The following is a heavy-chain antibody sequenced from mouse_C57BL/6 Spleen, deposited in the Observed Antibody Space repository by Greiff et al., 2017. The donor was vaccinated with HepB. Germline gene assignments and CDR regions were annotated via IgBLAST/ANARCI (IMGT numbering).Heavy chain of an antibody. Sequence: QVQLQQPGAELVKPGASVKVSCKASGYTFTGYWMNWVKQSPGKGLEWIGRINPSDSDTNYNQKFKGKATLTVDKSSSTAYMQLSSLTSEDSAVYYCAITTVPYYVDYWGQGTTLTVSS. CDR1: GYTFTGYW. J-gene: IGHJ2*01. CDR3: AITTVPYYVDY. V-gene: IGHV1-74*01. CDR2: INPSDSDT. D-gene: IGHD1-1*01.